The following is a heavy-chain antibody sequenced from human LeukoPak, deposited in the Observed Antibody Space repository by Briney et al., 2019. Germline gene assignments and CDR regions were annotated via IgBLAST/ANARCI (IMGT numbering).Heavy chain of an antibody. CDR2: IYYSGSP. V-gene: IGHV4-39*01. J-gene: IGHJ6*02. CDR1: NGSISSSSYY. CDR3: ARHGYYYYDMDV. Sequence: SETLSLTCSVSNGSISSSSYYWAWIHQPPGQGLEWIGTIYYSGSPYYTPSLKSRVTISVDTSKNQFSLKLSSVTASDTAVYYCARHGYYYYDMDVWGQGTTVTVSS.